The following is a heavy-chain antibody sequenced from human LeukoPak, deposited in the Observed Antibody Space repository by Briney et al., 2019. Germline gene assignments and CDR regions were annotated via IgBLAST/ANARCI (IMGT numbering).Heavy chain of an antibody. J-gene: IGHJ4*02. CDR2: VNPNTGAT. Sequence: GASVKDSCKASGYTFTAYYIHWLRQAPGQGLEWMGWVNPNTGATMYAQKFQGRVTMTRDTSISTAYIDVSRLLSDDTAVYYCARADELGDHHIASWRQGTLVTVSS. CDR3: ARADELGDHHIAS. CDR1: GYTFTAYY. V-gene: IGHV1-2*02. D-gene: IGHD2-21*02.